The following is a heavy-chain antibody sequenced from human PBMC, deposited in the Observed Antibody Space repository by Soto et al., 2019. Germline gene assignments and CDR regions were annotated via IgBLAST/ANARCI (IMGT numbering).Heavy chain of an antibody. V-gene: IGHV1-69*13. CDR2: IIPIFGTA. D-gene: IGHD6-25*01. J-gene: IGHJ4*02. CDR3: ARSQRLQTHGGCDY. CDR1: GGTFSSYA. Sequence: ASVKVSCKASGGTFSSYAISWVRQAPGQGLEWMGGIIPIFGTANYAQKFQGRVTITADESTSTAYMELSSLRSEDTAVYYCARSQRLQTHGGCDYWGQGTLVTVSS.